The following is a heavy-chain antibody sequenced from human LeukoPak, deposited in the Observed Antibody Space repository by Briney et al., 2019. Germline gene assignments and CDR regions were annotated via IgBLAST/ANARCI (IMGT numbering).Heavy chain of an antibody. J-gene: IGHJ2*01. Sequence: SETLSLTCAVYGGSFSVYYWSWIRQPPGKGLEWIGEINHSGSTNYNPSLKSRVTISVDTSKNQFSLKLSSVTAADTAVYYCARGGGYWYFDLWGRGTLVTVSS. V-gene: IGHV4-34*01. CDR1: GGSFSVYY. CDR3: ARGGGYWYFDL. CDR2: INHSGST. D-gene: IGHD2-15*01.